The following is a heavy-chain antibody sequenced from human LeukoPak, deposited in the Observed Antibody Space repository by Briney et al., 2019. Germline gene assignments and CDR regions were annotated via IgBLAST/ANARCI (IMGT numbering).Heavy chain of an antibody. CDR1: GFTFSSYG. D-gene: IGHD2-2*01. V-gene: IGHV3-30*18. J-gene: IGHJ4*02. Sequence: GGSLRLSCAASGFTFSSYGMHWVRQAPGKGLEWVAVVSYDGSNKYYADSVKGRSTISRDNSKNTLYLQMNSLRAEDTAVYYCAKDLYVVAGLLAELRQRYCSSTSCYAAPDYWGQGTLVTVSS. CDR3: AKDLYVVAGLLAELRQRYCSSTSCYAAPDY. CDR2: VSYDGSNK.